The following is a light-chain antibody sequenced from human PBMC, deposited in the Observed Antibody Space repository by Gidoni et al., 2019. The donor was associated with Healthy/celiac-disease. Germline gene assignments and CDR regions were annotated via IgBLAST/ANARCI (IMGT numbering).Light chain of an antibody. V-gene: IGKV2-28*01. J-gene: IGKJ2*02. Sequence: DIVMTQSPLSLPVTPGASASISCRSSQSLLHSNGYNYLDWYLQRPGQSPQLLIYLGSNRASGVPDRFSGSGSGTDFTLKISRVEAEDVGVYYCMRALQTRTFGQGTKLEIK. CDR1: QSLLHSNGYNY. CDR3: MRALQTRT. CDR2: LGS.